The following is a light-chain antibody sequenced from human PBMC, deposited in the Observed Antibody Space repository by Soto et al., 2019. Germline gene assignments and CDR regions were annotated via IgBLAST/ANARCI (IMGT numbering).Light chain of an antibody. J-gene: IGLJ1*01. CDR2: DVS. Sequence: QSALTQPPSVSGSPGQSVAISCTGTSSDVGGSNGVSWYQQPPGTAPRLMIYDVSNRPSGVPDRFSGSNSGNTASLTISGLQAEDEGDYYCSSYTSSSTYVFGTGTKVTVL. CDR3: SSYTSSSTYV. V-gene: IGLV2-18*02. CDR1: SSDVGGSNG.